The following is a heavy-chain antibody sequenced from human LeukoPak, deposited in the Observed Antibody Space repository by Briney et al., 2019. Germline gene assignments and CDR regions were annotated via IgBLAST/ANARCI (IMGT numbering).Heavy chain of an antibody. CDR2: IIPIFGTA. CDR3: ARAIAARLARGYYYYYMDV. J-gene: IGHJ6*03. D-gene: IGHD6-6*01. CDR1: GGTFSSYA. V-gene: IGHV1-69*05. Sequence: ASVKVSCKASGGTFSSYAISWVRQAPGRGLEWMGGIIPIFGTANYAQKFQGRVTITTDESTSTAYMELSSLRSEDTAVYYCARAIAARLARGYYYYYMDVWGKGTTVTVSS.